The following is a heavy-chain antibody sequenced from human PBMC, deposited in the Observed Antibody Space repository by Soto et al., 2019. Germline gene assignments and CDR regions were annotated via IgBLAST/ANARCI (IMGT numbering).Heavy chain of an antibody. CDR3: ARDLSISDSSGWYPYYYYGMDV. D-gene: IGHD6-19*01. CDR2: IYYSGST. Sequence: SETLSLSCTVSGGSVSSGSYYWSWIRQSPGKGLEWIGYIYYSGSTNYNPSLKSRVTISVDTSKNQFSLKLSSVTAADTAVYYCARDLSISDSSGWYPYYYYGMDVWGQGTTVTVSS. V-gene: IGHV4-61*01. CDR1: GGSVSSGSYY. J-gene: IGHJ6*02.